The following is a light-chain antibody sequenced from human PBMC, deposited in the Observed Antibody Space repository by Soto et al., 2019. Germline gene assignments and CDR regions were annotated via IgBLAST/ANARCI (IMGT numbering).Light chain of an antibody. CDR1: SSNIESNT. V-gene: IGLV1-44*01. CDR3: ATWDDRLNAYV. J-gene: IGLJ1*01. Sequence: QSVLTQPPSASGTPGQRVTISCSGSSSNIESNTVTWYQQLPGTAPKLVIYSNDDRPSGVPARFSGSTSGTSASLAISGLQSEDEADYYCATWDDRLNAYVFGGGTKVTVL. CDR2: SND.